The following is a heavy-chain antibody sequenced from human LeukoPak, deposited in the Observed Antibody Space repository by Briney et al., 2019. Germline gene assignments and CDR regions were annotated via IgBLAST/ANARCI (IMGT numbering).Heavy chain of an antibody. V-gene: IGHV3-7*01. CDR1: GFTFSGHW. J-gene: IGHJ4*02. Sequence: GGFLRLSCAASGFTFSGHWMSWVRQAPGKGLEWVANINQGGSDKYYVDSVKGRFTISRDNADNLLYLQMNSLRGEDTAVYYCTRDRSRAEDDWGQGTLVTVSS. D-gene: IGHD1-14*01. CDR3: TRDRSRAEDD. CDR2: INQGGSDK.